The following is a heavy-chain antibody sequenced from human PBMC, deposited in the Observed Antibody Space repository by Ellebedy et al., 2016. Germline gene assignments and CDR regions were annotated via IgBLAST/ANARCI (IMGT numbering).Heavy chain of an antibody. CDR3: ARGNAIPGPEPLDN. D-gene: IGHD1-14*01. Sequence: GGSLRLSCAASGFTFSVSAMSWVRLAPGRGLEWVSSIRSSGTKTYIADSVRGRFTISRDNSKNTLYLQMNNLRAEDTALYYCARGNAIPGPEPLDNWGQGTLVTVSS. CDR2: IRSSGTKT. J-gene: IGHJ4*02. CDR1: GFTFSVSA. V-gene: IGHV3-23*01.